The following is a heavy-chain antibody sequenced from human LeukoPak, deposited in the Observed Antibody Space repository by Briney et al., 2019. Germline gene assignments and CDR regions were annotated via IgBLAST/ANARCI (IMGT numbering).Heavy chain of an antibody. D-gene: IGHD3-10*01. CDR3: ARQMVQRVFGP. Sequence: ESLKISCKWSGYSFTSYWIGWVRHMPGKGLEWMGITYPGDSETRYSPSFQGQVTISAERSISAAYLQWSSLKASETAMYYCARQMVQRVFGPWGQGTLVTVSS. V-gene: IGHV5-51*01. J-gene: IGHJ5*02. CDR1: GYSFTSYW. CDR2: TYPGDSET.